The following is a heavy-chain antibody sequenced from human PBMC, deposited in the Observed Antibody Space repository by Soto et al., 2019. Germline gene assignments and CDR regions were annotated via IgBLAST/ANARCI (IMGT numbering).Heavy chain of an antibody. J-gene: IGHJ4*02. CDR1: GFTFSSYD. Sequence: PGGSLRLSCAASGFTFSSYDMHWVRQATGKGLEWVSAIGTAGDTYYPGSVKGRFTISRENAKNSLYLQMNSLRAEDTAVYYCARDAAVAGTYYFDYWGQGTLVTVSS. D-gene: IGHD6-19*01. V-gene: IGHV3-13*01. CDR2: IGTAGDT. CDR3: ARDAAVAGTYYFDY.